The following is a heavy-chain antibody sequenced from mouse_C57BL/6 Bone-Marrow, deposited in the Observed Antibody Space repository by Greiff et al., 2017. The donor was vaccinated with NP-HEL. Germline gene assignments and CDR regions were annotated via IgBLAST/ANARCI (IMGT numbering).Heavy chain of an antibody. D-gene: IGHD3-2*02. J-gene: IGHJ4*01. V-gene: IGHV2-6-1*01. CDR2: IWSDGST. CDR3: ARQGGQLRLRSYAMDY. CDR1: GFSLTSYG. Sequence: VQRVESGPGLVAPSQSLSITCTVSGFSLTSYGVHWVRQPPGKGLEWLVVIWSDGSTTYNSALKSRLSISKDNSKSQVFLKMNSLQTDDTAMYYCARQGGQLRLRSYAMDYWGQGTSVTVSS.